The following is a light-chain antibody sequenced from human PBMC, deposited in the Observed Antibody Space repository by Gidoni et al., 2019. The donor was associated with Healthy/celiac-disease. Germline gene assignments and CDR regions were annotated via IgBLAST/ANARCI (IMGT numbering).Light chain of an antibody. CDR1: QSISSW. J-gene: IGKJ1*01. V-gene: IGKV1-5*03. CDR2: KAS. CDR3: QQYNSWWT. Sequence: IKMTKSPSTLSASVGDRVTITCRASQSISSWLAWYQQKPGKAPKLLIYKASSLESGVPSRFSGSGSGTEFTLTISSLQPDDFATYYCQQYNSWWTFGQGTKVEIK.